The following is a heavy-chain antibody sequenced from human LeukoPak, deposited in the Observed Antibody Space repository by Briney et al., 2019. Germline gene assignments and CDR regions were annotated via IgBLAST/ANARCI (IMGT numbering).Heavy chain of an antibody. D-gene: IGHD5-24*01. CDR3: ARDRRDGHNYATKYYFDY. J-gene: IGHJ4*02. CDR2: IYYSGST. Sequence: SETLSLTCTVSGGSISSHYWSWIRQPPGKGLEWIGYIYYSGSTNYNPSLKSRVTISVDTSKNQFSLKLSSVTAADTAVYYCARDRRDGHNYATKYYFDYWGQGTLVTVSS. V-gene: IGHV4-59*11. CDR1: GGSISSHY.